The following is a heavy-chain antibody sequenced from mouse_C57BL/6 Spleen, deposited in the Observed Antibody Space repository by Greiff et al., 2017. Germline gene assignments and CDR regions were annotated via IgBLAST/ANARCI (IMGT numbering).Heavy chain of an antibody. D-gene: IGHD2-5*01. J-gene: IGHJ4*01. CDR1: GYTFTDYY. Sequence: QVQLQQSGPELVKPGASVKISCKASGYTFTDYYINWVKQRPGQGLAWIGWIYPGSGNTKYNEKFTGKATLTVDTSSSTAYMQLSSLTSDDSAVYFCARYSNYVGYYAMDYWGQGTSVTVSS. V-gene: IGHV1-84*01. CDR3: ARYSNYVGYYAMDY. CDR2: IYPGSGNT.